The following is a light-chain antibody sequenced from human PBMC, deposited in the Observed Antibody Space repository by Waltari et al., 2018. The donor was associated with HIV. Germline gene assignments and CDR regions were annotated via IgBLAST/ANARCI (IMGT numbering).Light chain of an antibody. Sequence: QSVLTHPPSASGTPGQRVTISCSGSSSNIGRNYVYWYQQLPGTAPKLLIYTNNQRPSGVPDRFSGSKSGTSASLAISGLRSEDEADYYCAAWDASLSVVFGGGTKLTVL. CDR2: TNN. J-gene: IGLJ2*01. CDR1: SSNIGRNY. V-gene: IGLV1-47*01. CDR3: AAWDASLSVV.